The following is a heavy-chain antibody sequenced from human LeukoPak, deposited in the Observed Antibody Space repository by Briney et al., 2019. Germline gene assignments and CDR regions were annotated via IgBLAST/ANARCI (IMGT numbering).Heavy chain of an antibody. Sequence: SETLSLTCTVSGGSISSGSYYWSWIRQPAGKGLEWIGRIYTGGSTNYNPSLKSRVTISVDTSKNQFSLKLSSVTAADTAVYYCARPVGGTGAFDIWGQGTMVTVSS. J-gene: IGHJ3*02. V-gene: IGHV4-61*02. CDR3: ARPVGGTGAFDI. CDR1: GGSISSGSYY. D-gene: IGHD1-14*01. CDR2: IYTGGST.